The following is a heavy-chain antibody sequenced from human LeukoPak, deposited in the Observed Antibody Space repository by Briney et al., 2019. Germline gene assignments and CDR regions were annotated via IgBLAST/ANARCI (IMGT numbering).Heavy chain of an antibody. CDR3: ARDYGNNWFDP. Sequence: SETLSLTCTVSGGSISSGDYYWSWVRQHPGKGLEWIGYIYYSGDTYYNPSLRSRVSISLDTSKNQFSLKLSSVTAADTAMYYCARDYGNNWFDPWGQGTLVTVSA. J-gene: IGHJ5*02. CDR1: GGSISSGDYY. CDR2: IYYSGDT. D-gene: IGHD4-17*01. V-gene: IGHV4-31*03.